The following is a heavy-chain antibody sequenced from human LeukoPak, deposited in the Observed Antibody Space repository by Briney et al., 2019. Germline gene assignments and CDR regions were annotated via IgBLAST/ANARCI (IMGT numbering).Heavy chain of an antibody. CDR1: GGSFSGYY. CDR3: ARGLGHYDFWSGYGYYYGMDV. V-gene: IGHV4-34*01. CDR2: INHSGST. D-gene: IGHD3-3*01. J-gene: IGHJ6*02. Sequence: SETLSLTCAVYGGSFSGYYWSWIRQPPGKGLEWIGEINHSGSTNYNPSLKSRVTISVDTSKNQFSLKLSSVTAADTAVYYCARGLGHYDFWSGYGYYYGMDVWGQGTTATVSS.